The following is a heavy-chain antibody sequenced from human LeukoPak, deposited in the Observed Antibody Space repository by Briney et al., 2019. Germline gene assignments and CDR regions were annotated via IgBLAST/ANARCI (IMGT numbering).Heavy chain of an antibody. J-gene: IGHJ4*02. D-gene: IGHD1-26*01. CDR2: INSSSSYI. V-gene: IGHV3-21*01. Sequence: PGGSLRLSCAASGFTLSSHSMNWVRQGPGQGLEWVSSINSSSSYIYYADSVKGRFTISRDNAKNSLYLQMNSLRAEDTAVYYCARDIVGATNPDYWGQGTLVTVPS. CDR1: GFTLSSHS. CDR3: ARDIVGATNPDY.